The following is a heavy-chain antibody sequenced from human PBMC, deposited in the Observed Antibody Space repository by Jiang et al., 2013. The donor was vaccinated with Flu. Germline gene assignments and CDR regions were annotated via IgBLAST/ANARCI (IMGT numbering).Heavy chain of an antibody. CDR1: GDSVYSGSYY. CDR3: ARAREDCGGDCPLGWFDP. V-gene: IGHV4-61*01. J-gene: IGHJ5*02. CDR2: IYFTGRV. D-gene: IGHD2-21*02. Sequence: LLKPSETLSLTCIVSGDSVYSGSYYWSWIRQAPGRGLEWIGHIYFTGRVKYNPSLKSRITISLDTSKNQFSLKVNSVTAADTAVYYCARAREDCGGDCPLGWFDPWGQGTLVTVSS.